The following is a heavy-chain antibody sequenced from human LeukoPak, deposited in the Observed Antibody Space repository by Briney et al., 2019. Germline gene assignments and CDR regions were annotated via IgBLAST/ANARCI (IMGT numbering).Heavy chain of an antibody. Sequence: PSETLSLTCGVYGGSFSGYYWSWIRQSAGKGLEWIGEINHSGSTNYNPSLKSRVTISVDTSKNQFSLKLSSVTAADTAVYYCARVSMTTVTNAFDYWGQGTLVTVSS. CDR3: ARVSMTTVTNAFDY. D-gene: IGHD4-17*01. CDR1: GGSFSGYY. V-gene: IGHV4-34*01. J-gene: IGHJ4*02. CDR2: INHSGST.